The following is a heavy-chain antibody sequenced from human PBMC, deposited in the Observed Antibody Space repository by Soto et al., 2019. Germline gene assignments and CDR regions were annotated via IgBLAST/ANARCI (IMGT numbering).Heavy chain of an antibody. V-gene: IGHV1-69*06. CDR3: ARGGTTYAASQQLNLSRLDY. D-gene: IGHD1-1*01. CDR1: GGSVSNFA. Sequence: QVQLVQSGPEVMKPGSSVKVSCKASGGSVSNFAVTWVRQAPGQGLEWMGGIMPMSGTANYAQKLRGRLTITHDKSTTTAYLELRGRRSYDTAIYYCARGGTTYAASQQLNLSRLDYWGQRTLVSVSS. J-gene: IGHJ4*02. CDR2: IMPMSGTA.